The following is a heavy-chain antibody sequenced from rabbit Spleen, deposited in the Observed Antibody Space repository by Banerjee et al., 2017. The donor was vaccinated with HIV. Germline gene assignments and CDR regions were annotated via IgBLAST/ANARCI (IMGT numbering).Heavy chain of an antibody. CDR2: IYAGSTSGT. CDR1: GFSFSSSYY. CDR3: ARSSLTGGADYVDL. V-gene: IGHV1S45*01. Sequence: QEQLEESGGDLVKPEGSLTLTCTASGFSFSSSYYMCWVRQAPGKGLEWIACIYAGSTSGTYYASWVNGRFTISRSTSLNTVDLKMTSLTAADTATYFCARSSLTGGADYVDLWGPGTLVTVS. D-gene: IGHD7-1*01. J-gene: IGHJ4*01.